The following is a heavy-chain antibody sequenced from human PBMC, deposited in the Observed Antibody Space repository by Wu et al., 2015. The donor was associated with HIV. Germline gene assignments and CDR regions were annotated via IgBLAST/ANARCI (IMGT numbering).Heavy chain of an antibody. CDR1: GYLLTAYP. J-gene: IGHJ3*02. CDR2: INPYTGHT. Sequence: QVQLVQSGGEVKRPGASVKVSCKASGYLLTAYPIGWVRQAPGQRPEWMGWINPYTGHTKSAQKFQDRVTMTTDTSTNTAYMELRSLRSDDTAVYFCARGDWNDVWVGSDAFDIWGQGTMVIVSS. D-gene: IGHD1-1*01. CDR3: ARGDWNDVWVGSDAFDI. V-gene: IGHV1-18*01.